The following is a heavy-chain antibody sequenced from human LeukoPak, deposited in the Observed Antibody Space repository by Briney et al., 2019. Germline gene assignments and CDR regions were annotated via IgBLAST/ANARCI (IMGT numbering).Heavy chain of an antibody. Sequence: PGGSLRLSCAASGFTFSSYEMKWVRQAPGKGLEWVSHISTSGNTIHYADSVKGRFTVSRDNAKNSLFLQMNRLRAEDTAVYYCVRDEAGDYDFDYWGQGTLVTVSS. CDR3: VRDEAGDYDFDY. CDR1: GFTFSSYE. V-gene: IGHV3-48*03. D-gene: IGHD4-17*01. J-gene: IGHJ4*02. CDR2: ISTSGNTI.